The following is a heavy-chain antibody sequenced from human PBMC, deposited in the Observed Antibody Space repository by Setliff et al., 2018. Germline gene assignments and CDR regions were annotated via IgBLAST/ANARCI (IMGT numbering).Heavy chain of an antibody. Sequence: ASVKVSCKTSGFSFTSFGFSWVRQAPGQGLEWTGSISGYTGETNYAQKFQARVTMTTDTPTSTAYMELRSLRSDDTAVYYCARSPPNRGSGSGWYGDFWGQGTLVTVSS. CDR2: ISGYTGET. J-gene: IGHJ4*02. CDR3: ARSPPNRGSGSGWYGDF. CDR1: GFSFTSFG. D-gene: IGHD6-19*01. V-gene: IGHV1-18*01.